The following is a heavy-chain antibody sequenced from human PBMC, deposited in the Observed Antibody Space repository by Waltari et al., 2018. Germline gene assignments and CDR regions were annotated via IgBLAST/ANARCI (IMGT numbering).Heavy chain of an antibody. CDR3: ARDQAPKVYYDFWSGYYPPFDY. V-gene: IGHV1-2*02. J-gene: IGHJ4*02. Sequence: QVQLVQSGAEVKKPGASVKVSCKASGYTFTGYYMHWVRQAPGQGLEWMGWINPNSGGTNYAQKFQGRVTMTRDTSISTAYMELSRLRSDDTAVYYCARDQAPKVYYDFWSGYYPPFDYWGQGTLVTVSS. D-gene: IGHD3-3*01. CDR2: INPNSGGT. CDR1: GYTFTGYY.